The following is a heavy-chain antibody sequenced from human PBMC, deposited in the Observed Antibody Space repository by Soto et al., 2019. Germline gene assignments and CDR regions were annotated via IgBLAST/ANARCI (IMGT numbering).Heavy chain of an antibody. V-gene: IGHV3-23*01. CDR3: AKEVSALGYYDSSGYYYSPDAFDI. CDR1: GFNFGNYA. D-gene: IGHD3-22*01. CDR2: ISGGGGGP. Sequence: GGSLRLSCTASGFNFGNYAMNWVRQAPGKGLEWVSGISGGGGGPHYADFVKGRVTISRDNSKNTLYLQMNSLRAEDTAVYYCAKEVSALGYYDSSGYYYSPDAFDIWGQGTMVTISS. J-gene: IGHJ3*02.